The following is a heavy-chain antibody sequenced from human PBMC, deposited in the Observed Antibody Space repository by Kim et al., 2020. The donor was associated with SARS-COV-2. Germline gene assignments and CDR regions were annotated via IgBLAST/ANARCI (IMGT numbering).Heavy chain of an antibody. D-gene: IGHD3-10*01. CDR1: GDAVTTTNYC. J-gene: IGHJ4*02. CDR3: AGRVPWPDYGDY. CDR2: LCFRGNS. V-gene: IGHV4-39*01. Sequence: SETLSLTCSVSGDAVTTTNYCWDWVRQRPGRGLEWIGSLCFRGNSFYNPSHKSRVTMSVDTSKNHVSLKVTTVTAADTAVYYCAGRVPWPDYGDYWGQGARVTVSS.